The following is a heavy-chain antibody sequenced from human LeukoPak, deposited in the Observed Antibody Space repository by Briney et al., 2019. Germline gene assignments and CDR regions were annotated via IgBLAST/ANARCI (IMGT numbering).Heavy chain of an antibody. Sequence: SETLSLTCTVSGGSIRSSYYYWSWIRQPPGKGLEWIGEINHSGSTNYNPSLKSRVTISVDTSKNQFSLKLSSVTAADTAVYYCARGVGWDRSARFARFDYWGQGTLVTVSS. CDR2: INHSGST. CDR1: GGSIRSSYYY. J-gene: IGHJ4*02. CDR3: ARGVGWDRSARFARFDY. V-gene: IGHV4-39*07. D-gene: IGHD1-26*01.